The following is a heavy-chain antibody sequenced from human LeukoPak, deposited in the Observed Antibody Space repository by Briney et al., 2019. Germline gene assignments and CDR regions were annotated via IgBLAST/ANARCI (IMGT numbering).Heavy chain of an antibody. V-gene: IGHV4-59*01. J-gene: IGHJ4*02. Sequence: SETQSLTCTVSGGSISSYYWSWIRQPAGKGLEWIGYIYYSGSTHYNPSLKSRVTISVDTSKNQFSLKLSSVTAADTAVYYCARGSTPYYDILTGYYYYFDYWGQGTLVTVSS. CDR3: ARGSTPYYDILTGYYYYFDY. CDR1: GGSISSYY. CDR2: IYYSGST. D-gene: IGHD3-9*01.